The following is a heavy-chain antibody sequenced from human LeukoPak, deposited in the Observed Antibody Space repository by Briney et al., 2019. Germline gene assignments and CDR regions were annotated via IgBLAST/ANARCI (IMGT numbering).Heavy chain of an antibody. J-gene: IGHJ3*02. CDR2: ISGSGGNT. CDR3: AKGRELLPDAFDI. Sequence: GGSLRLSCAASGFTFSSYAMSWVRQAPGKGLEWVSAISGSGGNTYYADSVKGRFTISRDNSKNTLYLQMNSLRAEDTAVYYCAKGRELLPDAFDIWGQGTMVTVSS. V-gene: IGHV3-23*01. CDR1: GFTFSSYA. D-gene: IGHD1-26*01.